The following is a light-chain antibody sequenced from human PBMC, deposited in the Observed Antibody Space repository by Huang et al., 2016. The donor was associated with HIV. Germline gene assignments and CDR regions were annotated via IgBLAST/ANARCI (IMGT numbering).Light chain of an antibody. Sequence: AIRITQSPSSLSASTGDRVTITCRASQDVSDYLAWYQQRPGRAPTLLLYSSSTLQGGVPSRFSGNRSATDFSLTINCLQSEDFATYYCQQYYLYPLTFGQGTKVEI. J-gene: IGKJ1*01. CDR1: QDVSDY. CDR2: SSS. V-gene: IGKV1-8*01. CDR3: QQYYLYPLT.